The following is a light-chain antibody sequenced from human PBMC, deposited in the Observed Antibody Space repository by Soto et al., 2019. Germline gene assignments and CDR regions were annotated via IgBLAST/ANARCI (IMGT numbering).Light chain of an antibody. Sequence: DVVMTQSPLSLPVTLGQPASISCRSSQSPVTSDGNTYVNWFQQRPGRSPRRLIYKISNRDSGVPDRFSGSGSGTEFTLEISRVEAEDIGVYYCMQGTSWPYTFGQGTKLEIK. CDR3: MQGTSWPYT. CDR2: KIS. CDR1: QSPVTSDGNTY. J-gene: IGKJ2*01. V-gene: IGKV2-30*01.